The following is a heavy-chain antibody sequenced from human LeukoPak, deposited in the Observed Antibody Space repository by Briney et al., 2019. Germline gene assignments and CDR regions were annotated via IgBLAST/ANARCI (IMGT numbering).Heavy chain of an antibody. V-gene: IGHV3-48*04. D-gene: IGHD3-3*01. CDR3: ARVMLGWSGYSDYYGMDV. Sequence: QTGGSLRLSCVASGLPFSIYSLNWVRQAPGKGLEWLSYITGSSSLIYYGDSVKGRFTISRDNAKNSLYLQMNSLRAEDTAVYYCARVMLGWSGYSDYYGMDVWGQGTTVTVSS. CDR1: GLPFSIYS. CDR2: ITGSSSLI. J-gene: IGHJ6*02.